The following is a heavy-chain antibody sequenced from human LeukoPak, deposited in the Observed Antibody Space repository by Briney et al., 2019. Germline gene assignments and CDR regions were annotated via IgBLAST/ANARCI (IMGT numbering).Heavy chain of an antibody. V-gene: IGHV4-31*03. CDR1: GGSISSGGYY. CDR2: IYYSGST. J-gene: IGHJ4*02. CDR3: ARSTLRFLEWLSPTSFDY. D-gene: IGHD3-3*01. Sequence: SQTLSLTCTVSGGSISSGGYYWSWIRQHPGKGLEWIGYIYYSGSTYYNPSLKSRVTISVDTSKNQFSLKLSSVTAADTAVYYCARSTLRFLEWLSPTSFDYWGQGTLVTVSS.